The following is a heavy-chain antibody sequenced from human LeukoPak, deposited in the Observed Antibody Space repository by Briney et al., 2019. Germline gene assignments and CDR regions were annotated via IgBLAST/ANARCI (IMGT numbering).Heavy chain of an antibody. V-gene: IGHV4-34*01. D-gene: IGHD3-10*01. CDR2: INHSGST. CDR1: GGSFSGYY. J-gene: IGHJ4*02. Sequence: SATLSLTCAVYGGSFSGYYWSWIRPPPGEGLEWIGEINHSGSTTYNPPLKSRVTISVDTSKNQFSLKLSSVTAADTAVYYCARGRNYYGSGSYYPSYYFDYWGQGTLVTVSS. CDR3: ARGRNYYGSGSYYPSYYFDY.